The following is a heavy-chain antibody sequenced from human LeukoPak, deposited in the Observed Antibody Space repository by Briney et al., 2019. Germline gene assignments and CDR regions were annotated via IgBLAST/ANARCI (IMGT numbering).Heavy chain of an antibody. J-gene: IGHJ4*02. CDR3: ARAKLLWFGELPKREKSFDY. CDR2: IYSDGTT. D-gene: IGHD3-10*01. Sequence: GGSLRLSCAVSGFIVNNNYMSWVRQAPGKGLEWVSGIYSDGTTYYADSVRGRFTISRDNSKNTLYLQMNSLRAEDTAVYYCARAKLLWFGELPKREKSFDYWGQGTLVTVSS. CDR1: GFIVNNNY. V-gene: IGHV3-53*01.